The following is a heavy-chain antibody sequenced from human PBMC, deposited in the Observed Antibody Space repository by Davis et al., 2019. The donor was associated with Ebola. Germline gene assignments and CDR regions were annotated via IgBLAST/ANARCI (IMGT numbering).Heavy chain of an antibody. J-gene: IGHJ4*02. CDR3: AASAGTVGKFDF. V-gene: IGHV1-8*01. Sequence: ASVKVSCKASGYTFTSYDINWVRQATGQGLEWMGWMNPNSGNTNYAQKFRGRLTLTRDMSTSTAYMELSSLRFEDTAVYYCAASAGTVGKFDFWGQGTLVTVSS. CDR1: GYTFTSYD. CDR2: MNPNSGNT. D-gene: IGHD1-14*01.